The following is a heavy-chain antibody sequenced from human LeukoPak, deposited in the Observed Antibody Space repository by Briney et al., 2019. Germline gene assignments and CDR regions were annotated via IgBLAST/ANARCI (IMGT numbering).Heavy chain of an antibody. D-gene: IGHD4-23*01. Sequence: GGSLRLSCAASGFIFNHYAMHWVRQTPGKGLEWVSYISSSGDSIYYADSVKGRFTISRDNANNSLYLQMNSLRAEDTAVYYCASAVRFSTWGQGTLVTVSS. J-gene: IGHJ1*01. CDR3: ASAVRFST. V-gene: IGHV3-48*03. CDR2: ISSSGDSI. CDR1: GFIFNHYA.